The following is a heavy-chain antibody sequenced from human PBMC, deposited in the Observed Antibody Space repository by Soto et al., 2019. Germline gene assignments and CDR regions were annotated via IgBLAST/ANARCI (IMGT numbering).Heavy chain of an antibody. Sequence: GSLRLSCGASGFSVKRYWMHWVRQAPGKGLVWLSRFGGDENYTDYADSVRGRFTISRDIAKNTIYLQMNSLRAEDTAVYYCGKGKELGVVRYGLDAWGQGTTVTVSS. J-gene: IGHJ6*02. V-gene: IGHV3-74*01. CDR1: GFSVKRYW. D-gene: IGHD3-3*01. CDR2: FGGDENYT. CDR3: GKGKELGVVRYGLDA.